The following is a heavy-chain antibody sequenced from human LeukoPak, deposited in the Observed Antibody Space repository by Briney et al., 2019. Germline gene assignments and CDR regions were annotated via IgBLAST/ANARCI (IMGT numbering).Heavy chain of an antibody. V-gene: IGHV3-74*01. CDR2: ITSDGSST. D-gene: IGHD3-16*01. J-gene: IGHJ4*02. CDR1: GFTFSTYY. Sequence: GGSLRLSCAASGFTFSTYYMHWVRQAPGKGLVWVSHITSDGSSTNYADSVKGRFTISRDNAKNTLYLQMNNLRVEDTAVYYCARYRAYTLGYWGQGTLVTVSS. CDR3: ARYRAYTLGY.